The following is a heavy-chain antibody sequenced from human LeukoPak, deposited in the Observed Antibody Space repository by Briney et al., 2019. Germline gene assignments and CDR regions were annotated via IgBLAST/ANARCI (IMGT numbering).Heavy chain of an antibody. CDR2: FDPEDGET. CDR3: ATGGGLRLGELSTTDY. D-gene: IGHD3-16*02. CDR1: GYTLTELS. Sequence: ASVKVSCKVSGYTLTELSMHWVRQAPGKGLEWMGGFDPEDGETIYAQKFQGRVTMTEDTSTDTAYMELSSLRSEDTAVYYCATGGGLRLGELSTTDYWGQGTLVTVSS. V-gene: IGHV1-24*01. J-gene: IGHJ4*02.